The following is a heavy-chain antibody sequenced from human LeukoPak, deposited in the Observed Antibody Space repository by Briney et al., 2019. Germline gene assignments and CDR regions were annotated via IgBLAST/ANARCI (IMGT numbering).Heavy chain of an antibody. D-gene: IGHD3-10*01. J-gene: IGHJ6*02. CDR3: ARAPRGAFGMDV. V-gene: IGHV1-2*02. CDR2: INPNSGGT. Sequence: ASVKVSCKASGYTFTGYYMHWVRQAPGQGLEWMGWINPNSGGTNYAQKFQGRVSMTRDTSISTAYMELSRLRSDDTAVYYCARAPRGAFGMDVWGQGTTVTVSS. CDR1: GYTFTGYY.